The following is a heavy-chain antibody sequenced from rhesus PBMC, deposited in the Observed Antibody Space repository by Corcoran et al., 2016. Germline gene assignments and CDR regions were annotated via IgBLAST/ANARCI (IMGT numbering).Heavy chain of an antibody. CDR2: IYWNDSK. D-gene: IGHD5-12*01. CDR1: GFSIRTTGTG. Sequence: QVTLKESGPALVKPTQTLTLTCTFSGFSIRTTGTGVGWIRQPPGKALEWLARIYWNDSKYYSTSLKSRLTIYKDTYKNKVVLKMTNMDPVDTATYSCARGPLGYSYRRYYFDYWGQGVLVTVSS. V-gene: IGHV2-95*01. CDR3: ARGPLGYSYRRYYFDY. J-gene: IGHJ4*01.